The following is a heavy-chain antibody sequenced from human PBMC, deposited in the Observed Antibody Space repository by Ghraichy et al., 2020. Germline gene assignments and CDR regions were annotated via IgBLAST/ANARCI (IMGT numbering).Heavy chain of an antibody. D-gene: IGHD4-11*01. CDR2: ISGYDGST. J-gene: IGHJ4*02. CDR3: ARKNLTTVSDY. Sequence: ASVKVSCKTSGFIFTTYGVSWVRQAPGQGLEWMGWISGYDGSTDYPQKFQGRVTMTRDTSTSTAYMELKGLRSDDTAIYYCARKNLTTVSDYWGQGTLVAVSA. V-gene: IGHV1-18*01. CDR1: GFIFTTYG.